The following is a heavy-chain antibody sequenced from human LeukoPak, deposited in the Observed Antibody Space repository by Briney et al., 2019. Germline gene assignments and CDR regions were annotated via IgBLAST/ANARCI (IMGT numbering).Heavy chain of an antibody. V-gene: IGHV1-2*04. J-gene: IGHJ4*02. D-gene: IGHD6-13*01. CDR3: ARDLAAAGLPDRYYFDY. CDR1: GYTFTGYY. Sequence: ASVKVSCKASGYTFTGYYMHWVRPAPGQGLEWMGWINPNSGGTNYAQKFQGWVTMTRDTSISTAYMELSRLRSDDTAVYYCARDLAAAGLPDRYYFDYWGQGTLVTVSS. CDR2: INPNSGGT.